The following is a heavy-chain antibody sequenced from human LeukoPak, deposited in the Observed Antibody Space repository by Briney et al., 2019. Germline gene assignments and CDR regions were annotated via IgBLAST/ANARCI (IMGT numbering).Heavy chain of an antibody. V-gene: IGHV3-21*01. CDR2: ISSSSSYI. J-gene: IGHJ4*02. CDR1: GFTFSSYE. D-gene: IGHD3-22*01. Sequence: GGSLRLSCAASGFTFSSYEMNWVRQAPGKGLEWVSSISSSSSYIYYADSVKGRFTISRDNAKNSLYLQMNSLGAEDTAVYYCARGPHSSGYYSDYWGQGTLVTVSS. CDR3: ARGPHSSGYYSDY.